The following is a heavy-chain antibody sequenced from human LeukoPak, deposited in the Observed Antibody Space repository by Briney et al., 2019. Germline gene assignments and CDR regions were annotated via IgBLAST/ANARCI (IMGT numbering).Heavy chain of an antibody. V-gene: IGHV4-61*09. CDR3: ARGHCRTNNCPHDSSWPFDP. CDR1: GGSISSGYSY. J-gene: IGHJ5*02. CDR2: IYTSGKI. Sequence: SETLSLTCTVSGGSISSGYSYWTWVRQPAGKGLEWMGHIYTSGKIDYNPSLESRVTISVDTSKNQFSLRLNSVTAADTAVYYCARGHCRTNNCPHDSSWPFDPWGQGTLVTVSS. D-gene: IGHD6-13*01.